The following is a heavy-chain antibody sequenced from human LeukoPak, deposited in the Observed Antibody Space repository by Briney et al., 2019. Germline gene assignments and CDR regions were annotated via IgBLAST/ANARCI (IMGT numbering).Heavy chain of an antibody. V-gene: IGHV4-34*01. Sequence: SETLSLTCAVYGGSFSGYYWSWIRQPPGKGLEWIGEINHSGSTNYNPSLKSRVTISVDTSKNQISLKLSSVTAADTAMYYCARDGGSGWYDYWGQGTLVTVSS. CDR3: ARDGGSGWYDY. CDR2: INHSGST. J-gene: IGHJ4*02. D-gene: IGHD6-19*01. CDR1: GGSFSGYY.